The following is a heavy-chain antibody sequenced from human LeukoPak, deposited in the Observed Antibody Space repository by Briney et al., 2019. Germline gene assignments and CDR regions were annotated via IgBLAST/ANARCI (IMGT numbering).Heavy chain of an antibody. CDR3: AKASRQAAVASPLDY. J-gene: IGHJ4*02. V-gene: IGHV3-23*01. CDR2: IGGVGDRT. Sequence: GGSLRLSCAASGFTFNPYAMSWVRQAPGKGLEWVASIGGVGDRTYYADSVKGRFTISRDNSKDALFLQMNSLKADDTALYYCAKASRQAAVASPLDYWGQGSLVTVSS. CDR1: GFTFNPYA. D-gene: IGHD6-19*01.